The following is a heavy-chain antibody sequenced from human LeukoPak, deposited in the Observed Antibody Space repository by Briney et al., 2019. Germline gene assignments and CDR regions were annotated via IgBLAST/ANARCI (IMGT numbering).Heavy chain of an antibody. CDR2: INDDWSDT. V-gene: IGHV3-74*01. J-gene: IGHJ5*02. CDR3: VRGGPSTWS. D-gene: IGHD2-15*01. CDR1: GFTFKLYW. Sequence: GGSLRLSCAASGFTFKLYWMHWVRQVPGKRPVWVSRINDDWSDTIYADSVKGRFTISRDDAKNTVYLQMNNLRAEDTAVYYCVRGGPSTWSWGQGTLVTVSS.